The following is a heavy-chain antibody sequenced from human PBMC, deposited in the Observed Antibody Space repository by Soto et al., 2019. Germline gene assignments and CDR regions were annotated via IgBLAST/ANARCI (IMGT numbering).Heavy chain of an antibody. CDR1: GGTFSSYA. Sequence: QVQLVQSGAEVKKPGSSVKVSCKASGGTFSSYAISWVRQAPGQGLEWMGGIIPIFGTANYAQKFQGRVTITADESTSKAYMELSSLRSEDTAVYYCARVEPNCGGDCLMGIDAFDIWGQGTMVTVSS. J-gene: IGHJ3*02. CDR3: ARVEPNCGGDCLMGIDAFDI. D-gene: IGHD2-21*02. CDR2: IIPIFGTA. V-gene: IGHV1-69*12.